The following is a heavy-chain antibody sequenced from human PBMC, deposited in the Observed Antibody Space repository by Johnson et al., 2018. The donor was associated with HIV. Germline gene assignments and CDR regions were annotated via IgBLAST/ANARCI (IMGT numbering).Heavy chain of an antibody. J-gene: IGHJ3*02. V-gene: IGHV3-7*02. Sequence: VQLVESGGGLVQPGGSLRLSCAASGFSFSRYWMSWVRQAPGRGLEWVANIKQDGGEKYYVDSVKGRFTISRDNAKNTLYLQMNSLRAEDTAVYYCASGRSYYLGGAFDIWGQGTMVTVSS. CDR2: IKQDGGEK. D-gene: IGHD1-26*01. CDR3: ASGRSYYLGGAFDI. CDR1: GFSFSRYW.